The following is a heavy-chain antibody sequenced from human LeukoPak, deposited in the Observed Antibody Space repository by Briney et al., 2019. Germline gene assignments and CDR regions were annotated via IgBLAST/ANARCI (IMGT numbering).Heavy chain of an antibody. D-gene: IGHD3-10*01. J-gene: IGHJ6*03. CDR2: IYYSGST. Sequence: SETLSLTCTVSGGSISSYYWSWIRQPPGKGLEWIGYIYYSGSTNYNPSLTSRVTISVDTSKNQFSLKLSSVTAADTAVYYCARAEGSGSYYNSHYYYYMDVWGKGTTVTISS. CDR1: GGSISSYY. V-gene: IGHV4-59*01. CDR3: ARAEGSGSYYNSHYYYYMDV.